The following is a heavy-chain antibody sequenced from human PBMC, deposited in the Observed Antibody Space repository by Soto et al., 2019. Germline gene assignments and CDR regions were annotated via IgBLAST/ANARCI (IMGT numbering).Heavy chain of an antibody. CDR1: GFTFSGSA. CDR3: TRPGDVDTAMAHDY. Sequence: PGGSLRLSCAASGFTFSGSAMHWVRQASGKGLEWVGHISSKPNTYATAYAASIRGRFTISRDDSKNTAYLQMNSLKTEDTSVYYCTRPGDVDTAMAHDYWGQGTLVTVSS. J-gene: IGHJ4*02. CDR2: ISSKPNTYAT. V-gene: IGHV3-73*01. D-gene: IGHD5-18*01.